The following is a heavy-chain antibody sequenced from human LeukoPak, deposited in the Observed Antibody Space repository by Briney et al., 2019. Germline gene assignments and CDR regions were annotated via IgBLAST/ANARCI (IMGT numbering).Heavy chain of an antibody. CDR1: GFTFSSYS. J-gene: IGHJ4*02. D-gene: IGHD3-10*01. Sequence: PGGSLRLSCAASGFTFSSYSMNWVRQAPGKGLEWVSSISSSSSYIYYADSVKGRFTISRDNAKNSLYLQMNSLRAEDTAVYYCARVLSRSTMVRGVISFWGQGTLVTVSS. CDR2: ISSSSSYI. CDR3: ARVLSRSTMVRGVISF. V-gene: IGHV3-21*01.